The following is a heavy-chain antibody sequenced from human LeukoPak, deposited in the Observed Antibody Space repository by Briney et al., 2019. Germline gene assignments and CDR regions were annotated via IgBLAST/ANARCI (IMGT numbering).Heavy chain of an antibody. J-gene: IGHJ4*02. V-gene: IGHV3-48*01. CDR2: ISSSSSTI. CDR3: VTCSSTSCPYYYFDY. D-gene: IGHD2-2*01. CDR1: GFTFSSYS. Sequence: GGSLRLSCAASGFTFSSYSMNWVRQAPGKGLEWVSYISSSSSTIYYADSVKGRFTISRDNAKNSLYLQMNSLRAEDTAVYYCVTCSSTSCPYYYFDYWGQGTLVTVSS.